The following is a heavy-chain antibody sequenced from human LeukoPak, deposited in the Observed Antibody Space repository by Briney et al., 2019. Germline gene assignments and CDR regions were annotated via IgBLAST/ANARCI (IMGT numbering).Heavy chain of an antibody. D-gene: IGHD3-22*01. J-gene: IGHJ1*01. CDR2: IFGSGGSA. Sequence: GGSLTLSCAACGFIFNNYAMYWVRQAPGKGLEWVSGIFGSGGSAHYADSVEGRFTISRDNPRNTLYMQMNSLRDEDTALYYCAIMHGYYDGSGYWVQWGQGTLVTVSS. CDR1: GFIFNNYA. V-gene: IGHV3-23*01. CDR3: AIMHGYYDGSGYWVQ.